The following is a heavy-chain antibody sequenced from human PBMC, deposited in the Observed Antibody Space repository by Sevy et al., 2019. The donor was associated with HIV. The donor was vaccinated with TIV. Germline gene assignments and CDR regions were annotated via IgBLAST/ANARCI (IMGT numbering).Heavy chain of an antibody. CDR2: IKSKTDGGTT. CDR1: GFTFSNAW. CDR3: TTRITMIVVVITYDY. J-gene: IGHJ4*02. V-gene: IGHV3-15*01. D-gene: IGHD3-22*01. Sequence: LGGSLRLSCAASGFTFSNAWMSWVRQAPGKGLEWVGRIKSKTDGGTTDYAAPVKGRFTISRDDSKNTLYLQMNSLKTEDTAVYYCTTRITMIVVVITYDYWGQGTLVTVSS.